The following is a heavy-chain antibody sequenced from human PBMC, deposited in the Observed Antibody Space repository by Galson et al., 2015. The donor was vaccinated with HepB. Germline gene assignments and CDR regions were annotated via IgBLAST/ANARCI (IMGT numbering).Heavy chain of an antibody. V-gene: IGHV3-74*01. Sequence: SLRLSCAASGFTFSSYWMHWVRQAPGKGLVWVSRINSDGSSTSYADSVKGRFTISRDNAKNTLYLQVNSLRAEDTAVYYCARGRGYDILTGYYRARDFDYWGQGTLVTVSS. CDR1: GFTFSSYW. CDR3: ARGRGYDILTGYYRARDFDY. J-gene: IGHJ4*02. CDR2: INSDGSST. D-gene: IGHD3-9*01.